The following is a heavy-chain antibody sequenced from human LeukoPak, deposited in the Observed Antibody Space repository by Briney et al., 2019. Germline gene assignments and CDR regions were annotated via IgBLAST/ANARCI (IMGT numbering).Heavy chain of an antibody. V-gene: IGHV4-34*01. CDR3: ARSADYYDSSGYYF. D-gene: IGHD3-22*01. Sequence: SETLSLTCAVYGGSFNGYYWSWIRQPPGKGLEWIGEINHSGSTNYNPSLKSRVTISVDTSKNQFSLKLSSVTAADTAVYYCARSADYYDSSGYYFGGQGTLVTVSS. J-gene: IGHJ4*02. CDR1: GGSFNGYY. CDR2: INHSGST.